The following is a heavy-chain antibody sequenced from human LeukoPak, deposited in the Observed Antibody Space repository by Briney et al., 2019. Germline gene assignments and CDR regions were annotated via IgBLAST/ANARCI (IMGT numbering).Heavy chain of an antibody. V-gene: IGHV3-33*01. Sequence: PGGSLRLSCAASGFTFSSYGMHWVRQAPGKGLEWVAAIWYDGSNKYYADSVKGRFTISRDNSKNTLYLQMNSLRAEDTAVYYCARDLRHSSSSGFDYWGQGTLVTVSS. CDR1: GFTFSSYG. CDR3: ARDLRHSSSSGFDY. J-gene: IGHJ4*02. CDR2: IWYDGSNK. D-gene: IGHD6-6*01.